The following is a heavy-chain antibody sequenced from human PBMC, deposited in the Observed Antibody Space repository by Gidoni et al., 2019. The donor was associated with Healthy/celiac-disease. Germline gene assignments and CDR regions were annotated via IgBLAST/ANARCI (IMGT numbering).Heavy chain of an antibody. CDR2: IYTSGST. V-gene: IGHV4-61*02. CDR1: GGSIGSGRYY. D-gene: IGHD6-13*01. Sequence: QVQLQETCPGLVKPSQPLSLTCTVPGGSIGSGRYYWSWIRQPAGKGLEWIGRIYTSGSTNYNPSLKMRVTISVDTPKNQFALKLSSVTAADTAVYYCARASEIAAAAYYYYGMDVWGQGTTVTVSS. CDR3: ARASEIAAAAYYYYGMDV. J-gene: IGHJ6*02.